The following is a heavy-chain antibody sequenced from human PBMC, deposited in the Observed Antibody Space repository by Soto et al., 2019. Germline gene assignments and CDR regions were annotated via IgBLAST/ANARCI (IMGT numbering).Heavy chain of an antibody. D-gene: IGHD3-3*01. Sequence: SETLSLTCTVSGGSISSYYWSWIRQPPGKGLEWIGYIYYSGSTNYNPSLKSRVTISVDTSKNQFSLRLRSVTAADTAVYYCAGLTYYDFWSGYYQRDVHYMDVWGKGTTVTVSS. CDR2: IYYSGST. CDR1: GGSISSYY. J-gene: IGHJ6*03. V-gene: IGHV4-59*12. CDR3: AGLTYYDFWSGYYQRDVHYMDV.